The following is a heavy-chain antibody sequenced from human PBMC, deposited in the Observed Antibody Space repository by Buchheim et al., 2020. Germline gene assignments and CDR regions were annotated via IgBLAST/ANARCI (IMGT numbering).Heavy chain of an antibody. D-gene: IGHD2-21*02. CDR2: IIPIFGTA. J-gene: IGHJ4*02. V-gene: IGHV1-69*06. CDR1: GGTFSSYA. CDR3: ARTVAGVLDVVVTAIYYFDY. Sequence: QVQLVQSGAEVKKPGSSVKVSCKASGGTFSSYAISWVRQAPGQGLEWMGGIIPIFGTANYAQKFQGRVTITADKSTRTAYMELSSLRSEDTAVYYCARTVAGVLDVVVTAIYYFDYWGQGTL.